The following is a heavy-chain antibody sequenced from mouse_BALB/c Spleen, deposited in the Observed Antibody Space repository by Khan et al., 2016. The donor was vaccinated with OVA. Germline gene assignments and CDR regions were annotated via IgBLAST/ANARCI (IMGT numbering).Heavy chain of an antibody. J-gene: IGHJ4*01. CDR1: GYTFTNAG. CDR3: ARGGAAYYRNDGGAMDY. V-gene: IGHV9-4*02. D-gene: IGHD2-14*01. Sequence: QVQLKQSGPELKKPGETVRISCKASGYTFTNAGMQWVQKMPGKGLKWIGWINTHSGVPKYAEDFKGRFAFSLETSASTVYLQITNLKNEDTATYVWARGGAAYYRNDGGAMDYWGQGTSVTVS. CDR2: INTHSGVP.